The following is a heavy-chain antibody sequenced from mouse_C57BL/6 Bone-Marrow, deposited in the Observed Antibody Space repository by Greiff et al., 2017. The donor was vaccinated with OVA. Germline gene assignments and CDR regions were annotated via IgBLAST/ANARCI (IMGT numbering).Heavy chain of an antibody. CDR3: TASGVTTKFSY. V-gene: IGHV14-4*01. D-gene: IGHD2-12*01. CDR1: GFNIKDDY. J-gene: IGHJ3*01. Sequence: EVQLQQSGAELVRPGASVKLSCTASGFNIKDDYMHWVKQRPEQGLEWIGWIDPENGDTEYASKFQGKATITADTSSNTAYLQLRSLTSEDTAVYFCTASGVTTKFSYWGQGTLVTVSA. CDR2: IDPENGDT.